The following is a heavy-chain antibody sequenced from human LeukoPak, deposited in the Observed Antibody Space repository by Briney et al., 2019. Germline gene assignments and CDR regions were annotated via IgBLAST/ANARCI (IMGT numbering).Heavy chain of an antibody. D-gene: IGHD6-19*01. J-gene: IGHJ3*02. CDR2: MNPNSGNT. V-gene: IGHV1-8*03. CDR1: GYTFTSYD. Sequence: ASVKVPCKASGYTFTSYDINWVRQATGQGLEWMGWMNPNSGNTGYAQKFQGRVTITRNTSISTAYMELSSLRSEDTAVYYCARGWSSGWYAGDAFDIWGQGTMVTVSS. CDR3: ARGWSSGWYAGDAFDI.